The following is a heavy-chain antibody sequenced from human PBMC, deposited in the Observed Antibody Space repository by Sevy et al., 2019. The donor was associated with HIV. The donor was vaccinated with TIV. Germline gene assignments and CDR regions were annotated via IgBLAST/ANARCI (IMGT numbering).Heavy chain of an antibody. CDR1: GFTFSSYS. J-gene: IGHJ4*02. V-gene: IGHV3-21*01. D-gene: IGHD6-19*01. CDR2: ISGLNNYI. CDR3: ARGASSGWDYFDY. Sequence: GGSLRLSCAASGFTFSSYSMNWVRQAPGKGLEWVSYISGLNNYIYYAESVRGRFTISRDNAKNSLYLQMNSLRAEDTAVYYCARGASSGWDYFDYWGQGTLVTVSS.